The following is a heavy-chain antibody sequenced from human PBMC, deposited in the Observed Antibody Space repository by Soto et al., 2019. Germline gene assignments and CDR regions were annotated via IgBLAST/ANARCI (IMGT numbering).Heavy chain of an antibody. D-gene: IGHD1-1*01. CDR1: GYTYTSNG. V-gene: IGHV1-18*01. J-gene: IGHJ3*02. CDR2: ISAYNGNT. Sequence: ASVKPSCKDSGYTYTSNGISWVRQAPGQGLEWMGWISAYNGNTNYAQKLQGRVTMTTDTSTSTAYMELRSLRSDDTAVYYCARDRGWRTSAFDIWGQGTIVTVSS. CDR3: ARDRGWRTSAFDI.